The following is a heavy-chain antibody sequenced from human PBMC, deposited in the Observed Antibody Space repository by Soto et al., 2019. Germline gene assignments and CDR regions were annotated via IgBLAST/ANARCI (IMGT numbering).Heavy chain of an antibody. D-gene: IGHD2-2*01. J-gene: IGHJ6*02. Sequence: QVQLMQSGAEVKKPGASVKVSCKASVYTFTSYGISWVRLAPGQGLEWMGWISTYNGNTNYAQKLQGRVTMTTDTSTSTAYMELRSLRSDDTAVYYCGRDLYQSVFYYGMDVWGQGTTGTVSS. V-gene: IGHV1-18*01. CDR1: VYTFTSYG. CDR3: GRDLYQSVFYYGMDV. CDR2: ISTYNGNT.